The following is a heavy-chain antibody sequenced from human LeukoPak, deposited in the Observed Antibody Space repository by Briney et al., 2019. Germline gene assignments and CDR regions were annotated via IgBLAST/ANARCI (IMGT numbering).Heavy chain of an antibody. CDR3: ARESGSYSFHYYYYMDV. J-gene: IGHJ6*03. CDR2: IYYSGST. V-gene: IGHV4-39*07. CDR1: GGSISGSSYY. Sequence: SETLSLTCSVSGGSISGSSYYWGWIRQPPGKGLEWIGNIYYSGSTYYNPSLKSRVTISVDTSKNQFSLKLSSVTAADTAVYYCARESGSYSFHYYYYMDVWGKGTTVTVSS. D-gene: IGHD1-26*01.